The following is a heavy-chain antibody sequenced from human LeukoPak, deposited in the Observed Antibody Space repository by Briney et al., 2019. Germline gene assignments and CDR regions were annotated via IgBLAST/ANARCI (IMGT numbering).Heavy chain of an antibody. CDR1: GDSMTSSSYY. D-gene: IGHD3-22*01. CDR3: ASHGLDHYDSSGYSNWFDP. CDR2: MNYSGHT. V-gene: IGHV4-39*01. Sequence: SETLSLTCTVSGDSMTSSSYYWCWIRQPPGKGLEWIASMNYSGHTFYNPSLKSRVTMSVDTPKNRFSLKLTSMTDADTAVYFCASHGLDHYDSSGYSNWFDPWGEGTLVIVSS. J-gene: IGHJ5*02.